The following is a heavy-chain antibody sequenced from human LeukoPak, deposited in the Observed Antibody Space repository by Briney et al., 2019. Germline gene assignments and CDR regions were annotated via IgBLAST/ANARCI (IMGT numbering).Heavy chain of an antibody. CDR3: ARVAFGLYVMDV. CDR1: KFTFSTYS. V-gene: IGHV3-21*01. CDR2: ISSDSNYI. Sequence: PGGSLRLSCAASKFTFSTYSMNWARQAPGKGLEWVSSISSDSNYIFYSDSLKGRFTISRDNAKNSLYLQMISLRAEDTAVYYCARVAFGLYVMDVWGQGTTVTVSS. J-gene: IGHJ6*02. D-gene: IGHD3-3*01.